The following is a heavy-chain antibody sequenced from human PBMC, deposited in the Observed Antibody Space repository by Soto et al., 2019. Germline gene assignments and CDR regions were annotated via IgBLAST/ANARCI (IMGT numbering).Heavy chain of an antibody. Sequence: GGSLRLSCAASGFTFSTYAMNWVRQAPGKGLEWVSALYDLDGTYYADSVKGRFTTSSDSSRTTVYLQMNSLRPDDTAVYSCATWHLQEHAYDIWGQGTMVTVSS. CDR3: ATWHLQEHAYDI. CDR2: LYDLDGT. CDR1: GFTFSTYA. J-gene: IGHJ3*02. D-gene: IGHD1-1*01. V-gene: IGHV3-23*01.